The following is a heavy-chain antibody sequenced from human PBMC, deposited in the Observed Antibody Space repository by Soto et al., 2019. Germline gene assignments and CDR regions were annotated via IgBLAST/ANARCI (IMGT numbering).Heavy chain of an antibody. Sequence: QVQLLESGPGLVKPSETLSLTCTVSGGSVSSDSYYWSWIRQPPGKGLEWIGHIYHIGSTNYNPSLKSRVTISVDTSKNQFSLKLNSVTAAVTAVYFCARVDRMNSWYGDYWSQGTLVTVSS. CDR1: GGSVSSDSYY. V-gene: IGHV4-61*01. J-gene: IGHJ4*02. CDR3: ARVDRMNSWYGDY. D-gene: IGHD6-13*01. CDR2: IYHIGST.